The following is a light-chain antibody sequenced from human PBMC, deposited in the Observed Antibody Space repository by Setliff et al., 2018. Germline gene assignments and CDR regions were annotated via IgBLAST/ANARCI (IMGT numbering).Light chain of an antibody. Sequence: QSVLTQPPSASGSPGQSVTISCTGTSSDVGGYNYVSWYQQHPGKAPKLMIYEVSKRPSGVSNRFSGSKSGNTASLTISGLQAEDEADYYCSSYTSSSIFYVFGTGTKV. CDR3: SSYTSSSIFYV. V-gene: IGLV2-14*01. CDR1: SSDVGGYNY. J-gene: IGLJ1*01. CDR2: EVS.